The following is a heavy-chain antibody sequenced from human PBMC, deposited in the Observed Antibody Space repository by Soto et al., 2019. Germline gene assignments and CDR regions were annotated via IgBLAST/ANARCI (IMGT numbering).Heavy chain of an antibody. CDR1: GGSISSYY. D-gene: IGHD5-12*01. V-gene: IGHV4-59*01. CDR2: IYYSGST. J-gene: IGHJ4*02. Sequence: PSETLSLTCTVSGGSISSYYWSWIRQPPGKGLEWIGYIYYSGSTNYNPSLKSRVTISVDTSKNQFSLKLSSVTAADTAVYYCAREMATITNYFDYWGQGTLVTVS. CDR3: AREMATITNYFDY.